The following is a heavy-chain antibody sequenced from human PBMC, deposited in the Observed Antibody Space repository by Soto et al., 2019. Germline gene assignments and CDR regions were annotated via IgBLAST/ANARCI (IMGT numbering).Heavy chain of an antibody. CDR2: ISSSSSYI. CDR3: AAYSSSLHGEGFEP. CDR1: VFTFSSYS. J-gene: IGHJ5*02. D-gene: IGHD6-13*01. V-gene: IGHV3-21*04. Sequence: GGSLRLSCASSVFTFSSYSMNCVRHSPGKWLEWVSSISSSSSYIYYADSVKGRFTISRDNAKNSLYLQMNSLRAEDTAVYYCAAYSSSLHGEGFEPWGQGTLVTVSS.